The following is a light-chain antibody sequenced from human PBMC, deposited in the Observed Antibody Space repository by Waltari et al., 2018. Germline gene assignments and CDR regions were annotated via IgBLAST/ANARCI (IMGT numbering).Light chain of an antibody. CDR1: HLGTKY. Sequence: SSELTQPPSVSVSPGQTASVTCSGDHLGTKYASWYQQKPGQSPVLVIYQDTKRPSGIPERFSGSNSGNTATLTITGTQALDEADYYCQAWDSNTAHYVFGTGTKVTVL. CDR3: QAWDSNTAHYV. CDR2: QDT. J-gene: IGLJ1*01. V-gene: IGLV3-1*01.